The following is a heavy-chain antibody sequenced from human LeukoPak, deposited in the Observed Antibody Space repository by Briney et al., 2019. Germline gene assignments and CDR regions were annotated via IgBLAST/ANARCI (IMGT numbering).Heavy chain of an antibody. CDR3: ARKGPIAATGPDY. CDR1: GGSISSYY. D-gene: IGHD6-13*01. V-gene: IGHV4-59*01. J-gene: IGHJ4*02. Sequence: SETLSLTCTVSGGSISSYYWSWIRQPPGKELEWLGYIYNSRDTNYNPSLKSRVTFSVDTSKNQFSLKLSSVTAADTAVYYCARKGPIAATGPDYWGQGTLVTVSS. CDR2: IYNSRDT.